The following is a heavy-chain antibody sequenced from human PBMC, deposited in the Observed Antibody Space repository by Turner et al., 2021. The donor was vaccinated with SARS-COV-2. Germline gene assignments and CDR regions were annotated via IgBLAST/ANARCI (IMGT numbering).Heavy chain of an antibody. V-gene: IGHV4-31*03. D-gene: IGHD2-21*01. Sequence: QVQLQESGPGLVKPSETLSLTCTVSGGSVSTGGHYWSWIRQRPGEGLEWIGFVHYSGRNDYTPSVKGRVSMSLNPAKDQFSLRLSSATAADTAVYYCASFKCGELWSYYFDRWGQGTQVTVSS. CDR1: GGSVSTGGHY. J-gene: IGHJ5*02. CDR3: ASFKCGELWSYYFDR. CDR2: VHYSGRN.